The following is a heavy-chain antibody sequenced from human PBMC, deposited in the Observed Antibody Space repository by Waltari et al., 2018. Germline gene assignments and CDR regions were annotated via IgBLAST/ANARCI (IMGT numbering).Heavy chain of an antibody. CDR3: AKGDEVHFDY. CDR1: GGSFSGYY. Sequence: QVQLQQWGAGLLKPSETLSLTCAVYGGSFSGYYWSWIRQPPGKGLEWIGEINHSGSTNYNPSLKSRVTISVDTSKNQFSLKLSSVTAADTAVYYCAKGDEVHFDYWGQGTLVIVSS. CDR2: INHSGST. J-gene: IGHJ4*02. V-gene: IGHV4-34*01.